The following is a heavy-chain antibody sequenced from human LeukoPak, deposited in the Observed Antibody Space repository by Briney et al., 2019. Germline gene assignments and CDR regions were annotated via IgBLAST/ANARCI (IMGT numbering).Heavy chain of an antibody. J-gene: IGHJ1*01. CDR3: AKDSVRGVIIVGPEYFQH. CDR2: ITWNGGST. Sequence: GGSLRLSCEVFGFRLDDYGMSWVRQAPGKGLEWVSGITWNGGSTDYGDAVKGRFTISRDNAKNSLYLQMNILRAEDTGFYYCAKDSVRGVIIVGPEYFQHWGQGTLVTVSS. V-gene: IGHV3-20*04. CDR1: GFRLDDYG. D-gene: IGHD3-10*01.